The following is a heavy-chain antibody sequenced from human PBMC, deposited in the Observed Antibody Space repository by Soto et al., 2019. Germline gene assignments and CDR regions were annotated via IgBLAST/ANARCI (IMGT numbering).Heavy chain of an antibody. V-gene: IGHV3-74*01. D-gene: IGHD2-15*01. J-gene: IGHJ6*02. CDR3: ARGRFLGSCSGGSCYGLLKGVPEHYYYYGMDV. CDR2: INSDGSST. CDR1: GFSSNRYR. Sequence: TSGFSSNRYRKHWGRQAPGKGLVWVSRINSDGSSTSYADAVKGRFTIARDNAKNALYLQVNRLRAEDTAVYCGARGRFLGSCSGGSCYGLLKGVPEHYYYYGMDVWGQGTTVAVSS.